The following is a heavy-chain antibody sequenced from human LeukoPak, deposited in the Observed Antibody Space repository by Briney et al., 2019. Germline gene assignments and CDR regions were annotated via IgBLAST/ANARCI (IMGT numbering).Heavy chain of an antibody. J-gene: IGHJ4*02. CDR1: GFTFSTYG. Sequence: AGGSLRLSCAASGFTFSTYGMNWVRQAPGKGLEWVSAISGRDGNTYYADSVKGRFTISRDNSKNTLYLQMNSLRAEDTAVYYCAKVGSSYYYDSSGYSATPSFDYWGQGTLVTVSS. V-gene: IGHV3-23*01. CDR3: AKVGSSYYYDSSGYSATPSFDY. CDR2: ISGRDGNT. D-gene: IGHD3-22*01.